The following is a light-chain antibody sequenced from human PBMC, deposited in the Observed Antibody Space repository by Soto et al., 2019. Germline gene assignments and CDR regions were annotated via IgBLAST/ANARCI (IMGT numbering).Light chain of an antibody. CDR2: LGS. J-gene: IGKJ5*01. V-gene: IGKV2-28*01. CDR1: ESLLHSNGYNY. CDR3: QQYNNWPIT. Sequence: IVMTQSPLSLPVTPGEPASISCRSSESLLHSNGYNYLDWYLQKPGQSPQILISLGSSRASGVPDRFSGSGSGTEFTLSISSLQSEDFAVYYCQQYNNWPITFGQGTRLEIK.